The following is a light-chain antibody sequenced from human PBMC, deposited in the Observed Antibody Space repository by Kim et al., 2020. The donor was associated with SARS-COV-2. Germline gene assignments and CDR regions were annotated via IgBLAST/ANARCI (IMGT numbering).Light chain of an antibody. V-gene: IGKV1-5*01. CDR1: QRISNN. Sequence: DIQVTQSPSTLSASVGDRVTITCRTSQRISNNMAWYQQKPGEAPKLLIYSGSNLESGVPFRFSGSGFGTEFTLTISYIRPDDSATYFCQQYDGFPVFGQGTKVDIK. CDR2: SGS. J-gene: IGKJ1*01. CDR3: QQYDGFPV.